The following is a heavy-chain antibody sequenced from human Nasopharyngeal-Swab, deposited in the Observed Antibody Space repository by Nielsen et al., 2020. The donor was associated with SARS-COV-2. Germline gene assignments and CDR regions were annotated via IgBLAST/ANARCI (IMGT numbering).Heavy chain of an antibody. CDR2: FDPEDGET. CDR3: ATGPGQLVLGWFDP. D-gene: IGHD6-13*01. Sequence: VKVSCKVSGYTLTELSMHWVRQAPGKGLEWMGGFDPEDGETIYAQKFQGRVTMTEDTSTDTAYMELSSLRSEDTAVYYCATGPGQLVLGWFDPWGQGTLVTVSS. J-gene: IGHJ5*02. CDR1: GYTLTELS. V-gene: IGHV1-24*01.